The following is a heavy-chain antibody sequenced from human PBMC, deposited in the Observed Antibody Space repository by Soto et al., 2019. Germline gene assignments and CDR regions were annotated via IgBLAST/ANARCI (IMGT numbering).Heavy chain of an antibody. V-gene: IGHV1-3*01. Sequence: GASVKVSCKASGYTFTSYAMHWVRQAPGQRLEWMGWINAGNGNTKYSQKFQGRVTITRDTSASTAYMELSSLRSEDTAVYYCARDTHTYYYGSGCYLFQFDYWGQGTLVTVSS. J-gene: IGHJ4*02. CDR3: ARDTHTYYYGSGCYLFQFDY. D-gene: IGHD3-10*01. CDR1: GYTFTSYA. CDR2: INAGNGNT.